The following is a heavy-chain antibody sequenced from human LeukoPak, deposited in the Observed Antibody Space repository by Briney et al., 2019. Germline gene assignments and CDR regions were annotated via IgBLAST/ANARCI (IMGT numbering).Heavy chain of an antibody. Sequence: ASVKVSCKASGYTFSNYGITWVRQAPGLGLEWMGWISLHNDNTHYTQRLQGRLIMTTDTSTSTAYMELRSLRSDDTAVYYCARVSMSSSNSQHFPDYYYMDVWGKGTTVTVSS. CDR2: ISLHNDNT. D-gene: IGHD4-11*01. V-gene: IGHV1-18*01. J-gene: IGHJ6*03. CDR1: GYTFSNYG. CDR3: ARVSMSSSNSQHFPDYYYMDV.